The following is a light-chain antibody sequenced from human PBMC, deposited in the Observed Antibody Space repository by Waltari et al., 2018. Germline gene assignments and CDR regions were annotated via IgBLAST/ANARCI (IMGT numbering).Light chain of an antibody. CDR2: EVS. V-gene: IGLV2-14*01. CDR1: SIDVGCDHY. J-gene: IGLJ2*01. CDR3: SSYTSSSTVV. Sequence: QSALTQPASVSGSPGPSLTISCPRTSIDVGCDHYLSWYQQHPGKAPKLMIYEVSNRPSGVSNRFSGSKSGNTASLTISGLQAEDEADYYCSSYTSSSTVVFGGGTKLTVL.